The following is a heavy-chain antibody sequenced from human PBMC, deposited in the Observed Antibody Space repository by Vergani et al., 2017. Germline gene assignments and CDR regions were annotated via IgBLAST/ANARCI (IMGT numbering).Heavy chain of an antibody. Sequence: QVQLVQSAAEVKKPGASVQVSCKASGYTSTDYFMHWLRQAPGQGLEWMVWINPNSGGTNYAQKLQGRVTMTRDTTISTAYMELSNLRSDYTAVYYWAGVSTSSNHDYFDYWGQGTLVTVSS. V-gene: IGHV1-2*02. CDR1: GYTSTDYF. D-gene: IGHD6-13*01. J-gene: IGHJ4*02. CDR2: INPNSGGT. CDR3: AGVSTSSNHDYFDY.